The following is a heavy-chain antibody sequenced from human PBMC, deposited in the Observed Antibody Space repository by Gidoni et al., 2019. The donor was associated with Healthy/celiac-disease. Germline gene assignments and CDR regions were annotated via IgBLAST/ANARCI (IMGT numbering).Heavy chain of an antibody. V-gene: IGHV3-30*04. CDR1: GSTFSSYA. CDR2: ISNDGSNK. D-gene: IGHD2-15*01. Sequence: QVQLVESGGGVVQPGRSLRLSCAAPGSTFSSYALPWGRQAPGKGLEWVAVISNDGSNKYYADAVKGRFTISRDNSKNTLYLQMNSLRAEDTAVYYCARARRYCSGGSCYDFDYWGQGTLVTVSS. J-gene: IGHJ4*02. CDR3: ARARRYCSGGSCYDFDY.